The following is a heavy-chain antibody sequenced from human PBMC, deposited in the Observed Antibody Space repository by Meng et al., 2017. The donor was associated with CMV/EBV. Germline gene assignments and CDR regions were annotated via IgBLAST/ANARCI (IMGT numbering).Heavy chain of an antibody. V-gene: IGHV1-69*01. D-gene: IGHD2-15*01. J-gene: IGHJ4*02. CDR2: IIPIFGTA. Sequence: QLQLVQFGAEGKRPGSWREVSCKASGGTFSSYAIRWGLQAPGQGLEWMGGIIPIFGTANYAQKFQGRVTITADESTSTAYMELSSLRSEDTAVYYCARVCGGSCFDYWGQGTLVTVSS. CDR1: GGTFSSYA. CDR3: ARVCGGSCFDY.